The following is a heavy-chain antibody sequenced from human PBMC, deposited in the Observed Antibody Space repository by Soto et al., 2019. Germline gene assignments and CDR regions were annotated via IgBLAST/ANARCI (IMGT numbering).Heavy chain of an antibody. Sequence: SETLSLTCTVSGGSISSYFWSWIRQPPGKGLEWIGYVYSSGSTNYNPSLKSRVTISVDTSKNQFSLKLSSVTAADTAVYYCARFARRIAVAGNPAKTFDYWGQGTLVTVSS. V-gene: IGHV4-59*12. CDR3: ARFARRIAVAGNPAKTFDY. CDR2: VYSSGST. CDR1: GGSISSYF. J-gene: IGHJ4*02. D-gene: IGHD6-19*01.